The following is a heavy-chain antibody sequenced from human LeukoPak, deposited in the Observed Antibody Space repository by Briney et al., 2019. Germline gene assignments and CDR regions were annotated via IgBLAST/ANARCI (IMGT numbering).Heavy chain of an antibody. V-gene: IGHV1-18*01. CDR3: ARSTSCGGDCYAQFDY. CDR2: ISAYNGNT. Sequence: GASVKVSCKASGYTFTSYGISWVRQAPGQGLEWMGWISAYNGNTNYAQKLQGRVTMTTDTSTSTAYMELRSLRSDDTAVYYCARSTSCGGDCYAQFDYWGQGTLVTVSS. D-gene: IGHD2-21*02. CDR1: GYTFTSYG. J-gene: IGHJ4*02.